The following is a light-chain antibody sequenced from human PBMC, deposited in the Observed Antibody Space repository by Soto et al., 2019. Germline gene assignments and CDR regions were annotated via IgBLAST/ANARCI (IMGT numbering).Light chain of an antibody. CDR2: AIS. CDR3: QQSYNTPIT. Sequence: DIQMTQSPYTLSASVGDRVPITCRASLSISSWLAWYQQKPGKAPKLLIYAISNLQGGVPSRFSGSGSGTDFTLTISSLQPEDFATYYCQQSYNTPITFGQGTRLEI. V-gene: IGKV1-39*01. J-gene: IGKJ5*01. CDR1: LSISSW.